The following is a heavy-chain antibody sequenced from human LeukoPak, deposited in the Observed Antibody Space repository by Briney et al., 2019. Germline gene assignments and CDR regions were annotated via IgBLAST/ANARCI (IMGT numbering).Heavy chain of an antibody. Sequence: GGSLRLSCAASGFTFSSYGMHWVRQAPGKGLEWVAFIRYDGSNKYYADSVKGRFTISRDNSKNTLYLQMNSLRAEDTAVYYCARDIVDTAMVIRPFDYWGQGTLVTVSS. CDR1: GFTFSSYG. CDR3: ARDIVDTAMVIRPFDY. CDR2: IRYDGSNK. V-gene: IGHV3-30*02. D-gene: IGHD5-18*01. J-gene: IGHJ4*02.